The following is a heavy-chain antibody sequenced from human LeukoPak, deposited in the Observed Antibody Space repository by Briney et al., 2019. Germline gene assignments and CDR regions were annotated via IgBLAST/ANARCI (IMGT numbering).Heavy chain of an antibody. V-gene: IGHV4-34*01. CDR2: INHSGST. J-gene: IGHJ4*02. D-gene: IGHD3-10*01. Sequence: SETLSLTCVVYGGSFSGYYWSWIRQPPGKGLEWIGEINHSGSTNYNPSLKSRVTISVDTSKNQFSLKLNSVTAADTAVFYCAANSADYNTLGSSYKVWGQGTLVTVSS. CDR1: GGSFSGYY. CDR3: AANSADYNTLGSSYKV.